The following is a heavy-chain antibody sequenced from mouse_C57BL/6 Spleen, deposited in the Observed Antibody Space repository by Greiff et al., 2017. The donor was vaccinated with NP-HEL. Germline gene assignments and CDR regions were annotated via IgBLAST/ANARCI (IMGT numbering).Heavy chain of an antibody. D-gene: IGHD2-4*01. CDR3: ARHGDYDSFYAMDY. V-gene: IGHV5-6*01. CDR2: ISSGGSYT. Sequence: EVQLVESGGDLVKPGGSLKLSCAASGFTFSSYGMSWVRQTPDKRLEWVATISSGGSYTYYPDSVKGRFTISRDNAKNTLYLQMSSLKSEDTAMHYCARHGDYDSFYAMDYWGQGTSVTVSS. J-gene: IGHJ4*01. CDR1: GFTFSSYG.